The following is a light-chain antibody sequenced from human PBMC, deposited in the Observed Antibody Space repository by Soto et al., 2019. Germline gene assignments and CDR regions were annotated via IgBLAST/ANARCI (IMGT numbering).Light chain of an antibody. J-gene: IGLJ1*01. CDR2: DVS. Sequence: QSVLTQPASVSVSPGQSITISCTGTSSDVGGYNYVSWYQQHPGKAPKLMIYDVSNRPSGVSNRFSGSKSGNTASLTISGLQAEDEADYYCSSYTSSSTFYVFGTGNEVTVL. CDR1: SSDVGGYNY. V-gene: IGLV2-14*01. CDR3: SSYTSSSTFYV.